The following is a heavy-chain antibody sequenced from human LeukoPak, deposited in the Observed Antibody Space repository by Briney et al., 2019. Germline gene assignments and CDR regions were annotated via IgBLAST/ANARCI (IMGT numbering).Heavy chain of an antibody. Sequence: PGGSLRLSCAASGFTFSSYAMHWVRQAPGKGLEWVAVISYDGSNKYYADSVKGRFTISRDNSKNTLYLQMNSLRAEDTAVYYCARDLEPNFGVVITGLGRPYYYYYGMDVWGQGTTVTVSS. J-gene: IGHJ6*02. CDR3: ARDLEPNFGVVITGLGRPYYYYYGMDV. CDR2: ISYDGSNK. V-gene: IGHV3-30-3*01. CDR1: GFTFSSYA. D-gene: IGHD3-3*01.